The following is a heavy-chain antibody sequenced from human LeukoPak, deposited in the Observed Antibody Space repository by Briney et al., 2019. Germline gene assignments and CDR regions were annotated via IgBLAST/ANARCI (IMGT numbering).Heavy chain of an antibody. CDR1: GGSISSSSYY. CDR2: IYYSGST. J-gene: IGHJ3*02. V-gene: IGHV4-39*07. CDR3: ARGKSDAFDI. Sequence: SETLPLTCTVSGGSISSSSYYWGWIRQPPGKGLEWIGSIYYSGSTYYNPSLKSRVTISVDTSKNQFSLKLSSVTAADTAVYYCARGKSDAFDIWGQGTMVTVSS.